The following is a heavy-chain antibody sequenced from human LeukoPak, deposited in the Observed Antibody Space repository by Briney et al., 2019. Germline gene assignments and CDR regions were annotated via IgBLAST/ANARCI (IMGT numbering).Heavy chain of an antibody. CDR2: ISYDGSNK. Sequence: TGGSLRLSCAASGFTFSSYAMHWVRQAPGKGLEWVAVISYDGSNKYYADSVKGRFTISRDNSKNTLYLQMNSLRAEDTAVYYCARDREAVYLFDYWGQGTLVTVSS. J-gene: IGHJ4*02. V-gene: IGHV3-30-3*01. CDR1: GFTFSSYA. CDR3: ARDREAVYLFDY. D-gene: IGHD2/OR15-2a*01.